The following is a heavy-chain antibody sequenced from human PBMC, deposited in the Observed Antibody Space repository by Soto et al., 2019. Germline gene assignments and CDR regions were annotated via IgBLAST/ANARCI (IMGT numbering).Heavy chain of an antibody. Sequence: PSETLSLTCTVSGGSISSYYWSWIRQPPGKGLEWIGYISYGGSTDYNPSLKSRVTMSVDTSNNQFSLKLSSVTAADTAVYYCARDQTGSPHFDRAFDVWGQGTMVTVSS. J-gene: IGHJ3*01. D-gene: IGHD3-9*01. CDR2: ISYGGST. CDR3: ARDQTGSPHFDRAFDV. V-gene: IGHV4-59*01. CDR1: GGSISSYY.